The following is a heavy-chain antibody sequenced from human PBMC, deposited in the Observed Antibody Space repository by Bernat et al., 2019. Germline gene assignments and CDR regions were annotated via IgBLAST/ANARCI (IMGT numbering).Heavy chain of an antibody. J-gene: IGHJ4*02. V-gene: IGHV5-51*01. D-gene: IGHD7-27*01. CDR3: ARHNIWGFDY. CDR1: GYSFTNYW. Sequence: EVQLVQSGAEVKKPGESLKISCQVSGYSFTNYWIGWVRQMPGEGLEWMAIVHPSNSATRYNPSFQGQVTISADKSISNAYLQWSSLKASDTAIYYCARHNIWGFDYWDQGTLVTVSS. CDR2: VHPSNSAT.